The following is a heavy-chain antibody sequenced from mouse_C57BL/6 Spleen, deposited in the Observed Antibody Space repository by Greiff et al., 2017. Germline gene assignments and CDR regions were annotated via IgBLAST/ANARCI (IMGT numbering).Heavy chain of an antibody. CDR1: GYAFSSSW. CDR3: ARGGDYDGNFDY. V-gene: IGHV1-82*01. Sequence: QVQLQQSGPELVKPGASVKISCKASGYAFSSSWMNWVKQRPGKGLEWIGRIYPGDGDTNYNGKFKGKATLTADKSSSTAYMQLSSLTSEDAAVYFCARGGDYDGNFDYWGQGTTLTVSS. J-gene: IGHJ2*01. D-gene: IGHD2-4*01. CDR2: IYPGDGDT.